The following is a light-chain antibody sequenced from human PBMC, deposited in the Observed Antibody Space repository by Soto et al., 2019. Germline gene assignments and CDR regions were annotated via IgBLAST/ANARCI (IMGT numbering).Light chain of an antibody. V-gene: IGLV2-11*01. CDR3: CSYAGSYKGYV. J-gene: IGLJ1*01. CDR2: DVS. Sequence: QSALTQPRSVSGSPGQSVTISCTGTISDVGGYNYVSWYQQHPGKAPKLMIYDVSKRSSGVPDRFSGSKSGNTASLTISGLQAEDEADYYCCSYAGSYKGYVFGTGTKLPS. CDR1: ISDVGGYNY.